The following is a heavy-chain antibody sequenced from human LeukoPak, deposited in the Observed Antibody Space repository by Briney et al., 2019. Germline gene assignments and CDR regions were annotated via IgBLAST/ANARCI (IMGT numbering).Heavy chain of an antibody. V-gene: IGHV1-46*01. J-gene: IGHJ5*02. D-gene: IGHD2-2*01. Sequence: ASVKVSCKASGYTFTRYYMHWVRQAPGQGLEWMGIINPSGGSTSYAQKFQGRVTMTRDTSTSTVYVELSSLRSEDTAVYYCAREGCSSSSCYMGSGWFDPWGQGTLVTVSS. CDR2: INPSGGST. CDR3: AREGCSSSSCYMGSGWFDP. CDR1: GYTFTRYY.